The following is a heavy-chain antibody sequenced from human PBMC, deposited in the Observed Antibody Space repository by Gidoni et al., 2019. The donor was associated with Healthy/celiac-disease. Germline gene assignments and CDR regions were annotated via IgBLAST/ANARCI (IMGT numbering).Heavy chain of an antibody. D-gene: IGHD6-19*01. Sequence: QVQLQQWGAGLLKPSETLSLTCAVYGGSFSGYYWSWIRQPPGKGLEWIGEINHSGSTNYNPSLKSRVTISVDTSKNQFSLKLSSVTAADTAVYYCARRSSGWYAFDIWGQGTMVTVSS. CDR3: ARRSSGWYAFDI. V-gene: IGHV4-34*01. J-gene: IGHJ3*02. CDR2: INHSGST. CDR1: GGSFSGYY.